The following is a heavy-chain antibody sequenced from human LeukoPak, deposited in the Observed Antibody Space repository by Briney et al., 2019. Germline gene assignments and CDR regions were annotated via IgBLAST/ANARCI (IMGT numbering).Heavy chain of an antibody. CDR3: ARDMTGGIWARATSFDH. V-gene: IGHV1-2*02. CDR1: GYTFSAFY. D-gene: IGHD1-14*01. J-gene: IGHJ4*02. Sequence: ASVKVSCKTSGYTFSAFYMHWVLQAPGQGPEWMGWINPDSGGSEYGQKFQGRVTFTSDTSSTTIYMEVRSLKSDDTAVYYCARDMTGGIWARATSFDHWGQGTLVTVSS. CDR2: INPDSGGS.